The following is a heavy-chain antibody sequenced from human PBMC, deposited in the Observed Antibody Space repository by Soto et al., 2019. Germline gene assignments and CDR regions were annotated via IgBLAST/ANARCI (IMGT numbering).Heavy chain of an antibody. D-gene: IGHD4-17*01. CDR3: ARGTPLRDDAFDI. Sequence: PSETLSLTCTVSGGSISSYYWSWIRQPPGKGLEWIGYIYYSGSTNYNPSLKSRVTISVDTSKNQFSLKLSSVTAADTAVYYCARGTPLRDDAFDIWGQGTMVTVSS. CDR1: GGSISSYY. J-gene: IGHJ3*02. V-gene: IGHV4-59*12. CDR2: IYYSGST.